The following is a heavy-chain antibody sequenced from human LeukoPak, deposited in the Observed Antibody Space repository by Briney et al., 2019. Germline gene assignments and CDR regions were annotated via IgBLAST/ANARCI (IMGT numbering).Heavy chain of an antibody. Sequence: GGSLRLSCAASGFTFSSYWMNWVRQAPGKGLEWVANIKQDGSEKYYVDSVKARFTVSRDSAKNSLYLQMNSLRAEDTAVYYCARDTGYGIDVWGKGTTVTVSS. CDR1: GFTFSSYW. D-gene: IGHD1-14*01. V-gene: IGHV3-7*03. CDR3: ARDTGYGIDV. J-gene: IGHJ6*04. CDR2: IKQDGSEK.